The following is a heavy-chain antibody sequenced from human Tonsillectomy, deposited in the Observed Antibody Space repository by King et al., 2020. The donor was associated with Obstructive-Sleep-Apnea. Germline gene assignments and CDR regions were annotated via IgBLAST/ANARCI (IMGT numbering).Heavy chain of an antibody. V-gene: IGHV3-15*01. J-gene: IGHJ6*02. D-gene: IGHD2-2*01. CDR3: TTDFCSSTSCYPPYYYYGVDV. Sequence: QLVQSGGGLVKPGGSLRLSCAASGFTFTNAWMSWVRQAPGKGLEWVGRIKSKTDGGTTDYAAPVKGRFTISRDDSKNTLYLQMNSLKTEDTAVYYCTTDFCSSTSCYPPYYYYGVDVWGQGTTVTVSS. CDR2: IKSKTDGGTT. CDR1: GFTFTNAW.